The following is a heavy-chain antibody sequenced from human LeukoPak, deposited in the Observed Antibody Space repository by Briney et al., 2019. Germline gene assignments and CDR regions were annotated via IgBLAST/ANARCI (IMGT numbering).Heavy chain of an antibody. Sequence: GGSLRLSCAASGFTFSSYAMHWVRQAPGKGLEWVAVISYDGSNKYYADSVKGRFTISRDNSKNTLYLQMNSLRAEDTAVYYCAKDHRYQLLYGESFDYWGQGTLVTVSS. CDR3: AKDHRYQLLYGESFDY. J-gene: IGHJ4*02. CDR2: ISYDGSNK. D-gene: IGHD2-2*02. V-gene: IGHV3-30-3*01. CDR1: GFTFSSYA.